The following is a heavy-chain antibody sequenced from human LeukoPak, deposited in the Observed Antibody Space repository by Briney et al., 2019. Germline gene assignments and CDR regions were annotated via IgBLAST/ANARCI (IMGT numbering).Heavy chain of an antibody. Sequence: GGSLRLSCSASGFTFTNYGMSWVRQAPGEGLEWVSTISDSGGSTYYADSVRGRFTISRDNSKNTLSLHMNSLRAEDTAVYFCAKHRTTVVTDFDYWGQGTLVTVSS. V-gene: IGHV3-23*01. CDR1: GFTFTNYG. CDR2: ISDSGGST. D-gene: IGHD4-23*01. CDR3: AKHRTTVVTDFDY. J-gene: IGHJ4*02.